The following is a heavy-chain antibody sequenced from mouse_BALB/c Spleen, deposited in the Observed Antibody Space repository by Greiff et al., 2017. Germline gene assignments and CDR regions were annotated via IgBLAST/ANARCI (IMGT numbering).Heavy chain of an antibody. CDR2: IYPGDGDT. J-gene: IGHJ3*01. Sequence: VQLQQSGAELARPGASVKLSCKASGYTFTSYWMQWVKQRPGQGLEWIGAIYPGDGDTRYTQKFKGKATLTADKSSSTAYMQLSSLASEDSAVYYCARQLYYGYSWFAYWGQGTLVTVSA. CDR1: GYTFTSYW. V-gene: IGHV1-87*01. CDR3: ARQLYYGYSWFAY. D-gene: IGHD2-2*01.